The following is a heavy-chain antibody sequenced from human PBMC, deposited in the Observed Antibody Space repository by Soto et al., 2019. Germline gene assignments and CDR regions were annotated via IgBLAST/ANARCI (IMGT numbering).Heavy chain of an antibody. CDR3: ARAYGSGSYNYYYGMDV. CDR2: IIPIFGTA. V-gene: IGHV1-69*13. Sequence: SVKVSCKASGGTFSSYAISWVRQAAGQGLEWMGGIIPIFGTANYAQKFQGRVTITADESTSTAYMELSSLRSEDTAVYYCARAYGSGSYNYYYGMDVWGQGTTVTVSS. CDR1: GGTFSSYA. J-gene: IGHJ6*02. D-gene: IGHD3-10*01.